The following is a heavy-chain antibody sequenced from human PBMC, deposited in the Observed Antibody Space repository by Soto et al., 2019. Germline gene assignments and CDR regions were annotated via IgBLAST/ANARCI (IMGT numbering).Heavy chain of an antibody. D-gene: IGHD1-26*01. CDR3: ARGRQWELLPFDY. J-gene: IGHJ4*02. Sequence: QVQLQQWGAGLLKPSETLSLTCAVYGGSFSGYYWSWIRQPPGKGLEWIGEINHSGSTNYNPSLKSRVTISVDTSKNQCSLKLSSVTAADTAVYYCARGRQWELLPFDYWGQGTLVTVSS. CDR1: GGSFSGYY. V-gene: IGHV4-34*01. CDR2: INHSGST.